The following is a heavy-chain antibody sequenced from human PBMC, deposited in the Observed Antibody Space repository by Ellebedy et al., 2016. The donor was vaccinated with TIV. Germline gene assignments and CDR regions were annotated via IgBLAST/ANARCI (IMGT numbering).Heavy chain of an antibody. D-gene: IGHD3-3*02. Sequence: MPSETLSLTCAVYGDSFSSYYWSWIRQPPGKGLEWIGEMHNSGSTNYIPSLKGRVTLSVDTSKNQFSLKLNSLTAAGTAVYYCARESDSHFYFDYWGQGTLVTVSS. CDR1: GDSFSSYY. CDR2: MHNSGST. J-gene: IGHJ4*02. V-gene: IGHV4-34*01. CDR3: ARESDSHFYFDY.